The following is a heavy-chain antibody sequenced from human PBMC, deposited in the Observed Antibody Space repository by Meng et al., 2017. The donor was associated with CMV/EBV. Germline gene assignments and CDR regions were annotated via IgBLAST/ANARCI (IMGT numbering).Heavy chain of an antibody. D-gene: IGHD2-2*01. CDR1: GFTFYTFA. CDR2: ISGVGDRA. Sequence: LSCAASGFTFYTFAMNWVRQAPGKGLEWVSGISGVGDRAYYADSVKGRFTISRDNSKNAVYLQMDSLRAEDTAVYYCVRESSQLPLDSWGQGTLVTVSS. CDR3: VRESSQLPLDS. J-gene: IGHJ5*01. V-gene: IGHV3-23*01.